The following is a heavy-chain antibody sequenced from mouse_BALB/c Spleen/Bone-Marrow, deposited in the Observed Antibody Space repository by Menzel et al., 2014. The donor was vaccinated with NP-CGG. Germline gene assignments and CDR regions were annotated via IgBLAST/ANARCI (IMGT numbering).Heavy chain of an antibody. CDR2: IDPANGNT. Sequence: VQLQQSGAELVKSGASVELSCTAYGFNIKDTYMHWVKQRPEQGLEWIGRIDPANGNTKYEPMFQGKATITADTTANTAFLQLSSLTSDVSAVYYCASYVYGYYFDYWGQGTALTVSS. CDR3: ASYVYGYYFDY. V-gene: IGHV14-3*02. D-gene: IGHD2-2*01. J-gene: IGHJ2*01. CDR1: GFNIKDTY.